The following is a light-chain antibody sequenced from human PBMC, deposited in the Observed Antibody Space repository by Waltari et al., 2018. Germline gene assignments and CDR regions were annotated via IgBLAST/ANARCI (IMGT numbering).Light chain of an antibody. J-gene: IGKJ2*01. CDR2: WAS. V-gene: IGKV4-1*01. Sequence: DIVMTQSPDSLAVSLGERATINCKSSQSVFYSPTNKNYLAWYRQKPGRPPKLLIYWASTRESGVPDRFSGSGSGTDFTLTISSLQAEDVAVYYCQQYYTTPYTFGQGTNLEIK. CDR3: QQYYTTPYT. CDR1: QSVFYSPTNKNY.